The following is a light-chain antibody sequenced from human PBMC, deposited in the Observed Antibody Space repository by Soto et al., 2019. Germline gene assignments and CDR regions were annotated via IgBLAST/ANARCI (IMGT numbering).Light chain of an antibody. J-gene: IGKJ5*01. V-gene: IGKV3-20*01. CDR3: QQYDTSPIT. Sequence: EIVLTQSPGTLSLSPGERATLSCRATQTVFSNYIGWYQQKPGQAPRRLIYGASSRATGIPDRFSGSGSGTDFTLTITPLEPEDFVVYFCQQYDTSPITFGQGTRLEIK. CDR2: GAS. CDR1: QTVFSNY.